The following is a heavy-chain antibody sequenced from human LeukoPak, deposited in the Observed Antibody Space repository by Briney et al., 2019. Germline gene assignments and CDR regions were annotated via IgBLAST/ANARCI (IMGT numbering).Heavy chain of an antibody. J-gene: IGHJ4*02. Sequence: ASVKVSCKASGYTFPSYFMHWVRQAPGQGLEWMGIINPTGSSTTYAQKSQGRVTMTRDTSTSTVYMELSSLRSDDTAVYYCARTAARRFDYWGQGTLVTVSS. V-gene: IGHV1-46*01. CDR2: INPTGSST. CDR1: GYTFPSYF. CDR3: ARTAARRFDY. D-gene: IGHD6-6*01.